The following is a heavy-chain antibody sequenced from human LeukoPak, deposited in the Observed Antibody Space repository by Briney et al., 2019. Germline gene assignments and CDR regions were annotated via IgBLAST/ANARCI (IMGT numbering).Heavy chain of an antibody. D-gene: IGHD1-14*01. CDR3: ARDGDGNLDH. V-gene: IGHV3-48*01. CDR1: EFTFSGYN. J-gene: IGHJ4*02. Sequence: GGSLRLSCAASEFTFSGYNMNWVRQAPGKGLEWISFISYSGSTKYYTDSVKGRFTISRDNAKNSVYLQMNSLRVEDTTVYYCARDGDGNLDHWGQGTLVTVSS. CDR2: ISYSGSTK.